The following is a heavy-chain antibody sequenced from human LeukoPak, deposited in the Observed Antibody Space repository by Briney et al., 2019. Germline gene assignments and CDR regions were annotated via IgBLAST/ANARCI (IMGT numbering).Heavy chain of an antibody. CDR2: ISAYNGNT. V-gene: IGHV1-18*04. Sequence: ASVKVSCKASGYTFTSYGISWVRQAPGQGLEWMGWISAYNGNTNHAQKLQGRVTMTTDTSTSTAYMELRSLRSDDTAVYYCAISPGSSSWSHPPGNFGYWGQGTLVTVSS. CDR3: AISPGSSSWSHPPGNFGY. D-gene: IGHD6-13*01. J-gene: IGHJ4*02. CDR1: GYTFTSYG.